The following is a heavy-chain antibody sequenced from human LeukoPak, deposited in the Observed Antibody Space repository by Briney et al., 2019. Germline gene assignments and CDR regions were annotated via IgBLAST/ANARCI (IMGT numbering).Heavy chain of an antibody. J-gene: IGHJ4*02. CDR1: RYTFIGYD. D-gene: IGHD6-13*01. V-gene: IGHV1-8*01. CDR3: ARGEYSSSWYPFDY. Sequence: ASVKVSCKTSRYTFIGYDINWVRQAPGQGLEWMGWMKSNSGDTHFAQKFQGRLTMTRNTSISTAFMELSSLRAEDTAVYYCARGEYSSSWYPFDYWGQGSLVTVSS. CDR2: MKSNSGDT.